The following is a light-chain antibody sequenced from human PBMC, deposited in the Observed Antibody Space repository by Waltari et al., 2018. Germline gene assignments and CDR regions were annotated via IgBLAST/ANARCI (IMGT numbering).Light chain of an antibody. CDR3: YSAADNDLGV. J-gene: IGLJ3*02. CDR1: VLANKY. Sequence: SFELTQTSSLSVSPGQTVRITCSGDVLANKYARWFQQKPGQDPILIISKDTERPSGIPGRFSGSSSGTTVTLTISGAQVEDEADYYCYSAADNDLGVFGGGTKLTVL. V-gene: IGLV3-27*01. CDR2: KDT.